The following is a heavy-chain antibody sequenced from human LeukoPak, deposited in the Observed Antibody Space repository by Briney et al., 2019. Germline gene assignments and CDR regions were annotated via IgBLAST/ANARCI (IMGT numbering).Heavy chain of an antibody. Sequence: ASVKVSCKASGGTFSSYAISWVRQAPGQGLEWMGGIIPIFGTANYAQKFQGRVTITADESTSTAYMELSSLRSEDTAVYYCARGVSRYYGSGSIDWFDPWGQGTLVTVSS. CDR3: ARGVSRYYGSGSIDWFDP. D-gene: IGHD3-10*01. CDR1: GGTFSSYA. J-gene: IGHJ5*02. CDR2: IIPIFGTA. V-gene: IGHV1-69*13.